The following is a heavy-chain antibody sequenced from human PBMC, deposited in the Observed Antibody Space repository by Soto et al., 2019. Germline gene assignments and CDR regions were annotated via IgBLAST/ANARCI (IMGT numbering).Heavy chain of an antibody. CDR1: GFTFSSYA. CDR3: ANGGCSSTSCPDAFDI. CDR2: ISGSGGST. D-gene: IGHD2-2*01. J-gene: IGHJ3*02. Sequence: GGSLRLSCAASGFTFSSYAMSWVRQAPGKGLEWVSAISGSGGSTYYADSVKGRFTISRNNSKNTLYLQMNSLRAEDTAVYYCANGGCSSTSCPDAFDIWGQGTMVTVSS. V-gene: IGHV3-23*01.